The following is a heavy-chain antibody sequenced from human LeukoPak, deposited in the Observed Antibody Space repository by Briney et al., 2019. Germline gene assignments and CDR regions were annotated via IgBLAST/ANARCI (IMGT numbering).Heavy chain of an antibody. Sequence: SVKVSCKASGGTFSRSGISWVRQAPGQGLEWMGGIIPIFGTVNYAQKIQGRVTITADESTSTAYMELTSLRSEDTAIYYCARDGAIFDSRGYYYLWWGQGTLVTVSS. V-gene: IGHV1-69*13. D-gene: IGHD3-22*01. CDR3: ARDGAIFDSRGYYYLW. J-gene: IGHJ4*02. CDR2: IIPIFGTV. CDR1: GGTFSRSG.